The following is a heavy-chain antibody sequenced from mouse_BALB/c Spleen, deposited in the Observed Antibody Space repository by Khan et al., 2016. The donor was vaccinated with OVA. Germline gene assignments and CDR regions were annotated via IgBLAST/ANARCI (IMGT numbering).Heavy chain of an antibody. V-gene: IGHV3-8*02. Sequence: VQLKQSGPSLVKPSQTLSLTCSVTGDSITSGYWSWIRKFPGNKLEYMGYMIYTGYTDYNPSLKSRLAITRHTSTNQSYLQLNSVTTEDTATYYCARSTYRYAFAYWGQGTLVTVSA. D-gene: IGHD2-14*01. CDR1: GDSITSGY. CDR3: ARSTYRYAFAY. J-gene: IGHJ3*01. CDR2: MIYTGYT.